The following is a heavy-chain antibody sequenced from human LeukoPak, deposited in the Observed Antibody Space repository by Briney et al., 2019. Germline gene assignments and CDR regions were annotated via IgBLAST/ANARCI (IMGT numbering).Heavy chain of an antibody. V-gene: IGHV1-46*01. D-gene: IGHD6-13*01. CDR2: INPSGGST. CDR1: GYTFTSYY. Sequence: ASVKVSCKASGYTFTSYYIHWVRQAPGQGLEWMGIINPSGGSTTYAQKFQGRVAMTRDTSTSRVYMEVSSLRSEDTAVYYCARTHSSSDEFDYWGQGTLVTVSS. CDR3: ARTHSSSDEFDY. J-gene: IGHJ4*02.